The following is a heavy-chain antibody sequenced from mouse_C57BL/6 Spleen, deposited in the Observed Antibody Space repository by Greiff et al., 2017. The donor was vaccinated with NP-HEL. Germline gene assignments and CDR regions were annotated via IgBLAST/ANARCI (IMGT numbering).Heavy chain of an antibody. D-gene: IGHD2-2*01. J-gene: IGHJ2*01. CDR1: GFTFSNYW. V-gene: IGHV6-3*01. CDR2: IRLKSDNYAT. Sequence: EVKLMESGGGLVQPGGSMKLSCVASGFTFSNYWMNWVRQSPEKGLEWVAQIRLKSDNYATHYAESVKGRFNISRDDSKSSVYLQMNNLRAEDTGIYYCTGGVTTGFDYWGQGTTLTVSS. CDR3: TGGVTTGFDY.